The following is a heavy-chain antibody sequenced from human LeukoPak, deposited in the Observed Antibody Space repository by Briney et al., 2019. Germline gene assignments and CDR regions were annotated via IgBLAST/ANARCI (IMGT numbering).Heavy chain of an antibody. CDR1: GFTFSSYT. V-gene: IGHV3-64*04. J-gene: IGHJ4*02. D-gene: IGHD3-16*01. Sequence: PGGSLRLSCSASGFTFSSYTMHWVRQAPGKGLEYVSGISSNGGSTYYADSVKDRFTISRDNSKNTLYLQMNSLRAEDTAVYYCATNQIMIREYYFDYWGQGTLVTVSS. CDR3: ATNQIMIREYYFDY. CDR2: ISSNGGST.